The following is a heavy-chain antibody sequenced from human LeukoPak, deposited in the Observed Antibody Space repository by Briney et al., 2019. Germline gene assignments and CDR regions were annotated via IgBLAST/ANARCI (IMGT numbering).Heavy chain of an antibody. CDR2: ITGFDGNT. CDR3: ARGNPGDY. CDR1: GFTFTNYA. J-gene: IGHJ4*02. V-gene: IGHV3-23*01. D-gene: IGHD1-14*01. Sequence: GGSLRLSCAASGFTFTNYAMNWVRQAPGKGLEWVSGITGFDGNTYYADYVKGRFTISRDNSKNTLYLQMNSLRAEDTAVYYCARGNPGDYWGQGTLVTVSS.